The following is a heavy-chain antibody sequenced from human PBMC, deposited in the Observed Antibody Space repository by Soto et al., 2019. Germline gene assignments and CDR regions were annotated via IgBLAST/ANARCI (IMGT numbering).Heavy chain of an antibody. D-gene: IGHD7-27*01. J-gene: IGHJ5*02. Sequence: QVQLVQSGAEVKKPGASVKVSCKASGYTCTGYYMHWVRQTPGQGLEWMGWINPNSGVTNYAQKLQGRVTMTREKSISTGYMELSRLRSDDTAVYYCARDLGNWFDPWGQGTLVTVSS. CDR1: GYTCTGYY. CDR3: ARDLGNWFDP. V-gene: IGHV1-2*02. CDR2: INPNSGVT.